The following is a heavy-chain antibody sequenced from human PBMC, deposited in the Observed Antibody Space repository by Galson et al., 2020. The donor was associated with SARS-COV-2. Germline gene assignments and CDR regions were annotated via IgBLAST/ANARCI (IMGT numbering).Heavy chain of an antibody. J-gene: IGHJ5*02. CDR2: IYTSGST. D-gene: IGHD2-21*02. CDR3: ARDRSVVVTAIQDWFDP. Sequence: ETSETLSLTCTVSGGSISSYYWSWIRQPAGKGLEWIGRIYTSGSTNYNPSLKSRVTMSVDTSKNQFSLKLSSVTAADTAVYYCARDRSVVVTAIQDWFDPWGQGTLVTVSS. CDR1: GGSISSYY. V-gene: IGHV4-4*07.